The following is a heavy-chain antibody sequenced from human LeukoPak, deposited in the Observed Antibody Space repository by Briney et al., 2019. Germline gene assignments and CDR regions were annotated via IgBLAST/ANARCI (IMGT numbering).Heavy chain of an antibody. J-gene: IGHJ4*02. D-gene: IGHD5-24*01. Sequence: GGSLRLSCAASGFTSSSYALNWVRQAPGKGLEWVAVIAYDGSNQYYADSVKGRFTISRDNSKSTLYLQMSSLRAEDTAVYYCARARSHGYNYPFDYWGQGTLVTVSS. CDR1: GFTSSSYA. V-gene: IGHV3-30*04. CDR2: IAYDGSNQ. CDR3: ARARSHGYNYPFDY.